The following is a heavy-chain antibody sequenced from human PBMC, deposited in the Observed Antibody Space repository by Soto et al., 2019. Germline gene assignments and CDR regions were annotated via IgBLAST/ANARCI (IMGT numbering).Heavy chain of an antibody. D-gene: IGHD6-13*01. CDR1: GFTFTSYT. CDR3: ARDPTASSWPYYFDY. CDR2: INTNSRYI. J-gene: IGHJ4*02. Sequence: EVQLVESGGGLVKPGGSLRLSCEASGFTFTSYTMNWVRQAPGKGLEWVSTINTNSRYIYYADSVKGRFTISRDNAKKSLYLQMNSLRAEDTAVYYCARDPTASSWPYYFDYWGQGALVTVSS. V-gene: IGHV3-21*01.